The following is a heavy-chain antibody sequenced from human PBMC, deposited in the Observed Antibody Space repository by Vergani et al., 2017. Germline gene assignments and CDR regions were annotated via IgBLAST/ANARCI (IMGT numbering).Heavy chain of an antibody. J-gene: IGHJ4*02. V-gene: IGHV4-34*01. CDR3: ARFYLGDFWSGYQYYFDY. Sequence: QVQLQQWGAGLLKPSETLSLTCAVYGGSFSGYYWSWIRQPPGKGLEWIGEINHSGSTNYNPSLKSRVTISVDTSKNQFSLKLSSVTAADTAVYYCARFYLGDFWSGYQYYFDYWGQGTLVTVSS. CDR2: INHSGST. D-gene: IGHD3-3*01. CDR1: GGSFSGYY.